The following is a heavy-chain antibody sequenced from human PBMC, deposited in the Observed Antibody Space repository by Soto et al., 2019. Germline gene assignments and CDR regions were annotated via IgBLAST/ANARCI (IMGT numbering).Heavy chain of an antibody. CDR1: DESISSSSYY. V-gene: IGHV4-39*01. CDR2: IYHSGRT. Sequence: SETLSLTCIVSDESISSSSYYWGWIRQPPGTGLEWIGSIYHSGRTYYNPSLKSRVSISIDTSKNQCSLKLSSVTAADTALYYCARQRTTVVTQAYFDYWGQGALVTVSS. CDR3: ARQRTTVVTQAYFDY. D-gene: IGHD2-21*02. J-gene: IGHJ4*02.